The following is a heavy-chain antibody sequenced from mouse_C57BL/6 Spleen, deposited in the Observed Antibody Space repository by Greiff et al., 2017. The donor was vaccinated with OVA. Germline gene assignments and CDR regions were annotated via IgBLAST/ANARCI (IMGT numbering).Heavy chain of an antibody. D-gene: IGHD2-3*01. CDR1: GFTFSDYG. CDR3: AIPDGYYSSWFAY. Sequence: DVMLVESGGGLVKPGGSLKLSCAASGFTFSDYGMHWVRQAPEKGLEWVAYISSGSSTIYYADTVKGRFTISRDNAKNTLFLQMTSLRSEDTAMYYCAIPDGYYSSWFAYWGQGTLVTVSA. J-gene: IGHJ3*01. CDR2: ISSGSSTI. V-gene: IGHV5-17*01.